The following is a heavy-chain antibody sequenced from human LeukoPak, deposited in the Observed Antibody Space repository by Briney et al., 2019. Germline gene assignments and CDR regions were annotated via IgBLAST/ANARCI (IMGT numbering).Heavy chain of an antibody. CDR1: GYSISSGYY. CDR2: ISSSGST. D-gene: IGHD3-22*01. J-gene: IGHJ3*02. V-gene: IGHV4-38-2*02. Sequence: SETLSLTCTVSGYSISSGYYWSWIRQPAGKGLEWIGRISSSGSTNYNPSLKSRVTISVDTSKNQFSLKLSSVTAADTAVYFCARGPYSYDSSGAFDIWGQGTMVTVSS. CDR3: ARGPYSYDSSGAFDI.